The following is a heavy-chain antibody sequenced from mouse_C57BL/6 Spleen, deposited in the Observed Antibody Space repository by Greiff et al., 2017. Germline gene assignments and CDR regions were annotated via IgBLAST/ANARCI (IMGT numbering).Heavy chain of an antibody. CDR1: GFTFSSYG. D-gene: IGHD3-2*02. Sequence: EVQRVESGGDLVKPGGSLKLSCAASGFTFSSYGMSWVRQTPDKRLEWVATISSGGSYTYYPDSVKGRFTISRDNAKNTLYLQMSSLKSEDTAMYYCARQGTAQATNYAMDYWGQGTSVTVSS. J-gene: IGHJ4*01. V-gene: IGHV5-6*01. CDR2: ISSGGSYT. CDR3: ARQGTAQATNYAMDY.